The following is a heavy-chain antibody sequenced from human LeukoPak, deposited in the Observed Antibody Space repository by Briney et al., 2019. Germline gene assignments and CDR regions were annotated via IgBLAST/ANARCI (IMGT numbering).Heavy chain of an antibody. D-gene: IGHD4-17*01. CDR2: ISSSGDST. J-gene: IGHJ4*02. Sequence: GGSLRLSCAASGFTFSSYAMSWVRQAPGKGLERVSVISSSGDSTSYADAVKGRFTISRDNSKNTLYLQMNSLRAEDTAVYYCAKGSEDPLGYGDYDYFDYWGQGTLVTVSS. V-gene: IGHV3-23*01. CDR1: GFTFSSYA. CDR3: AKGSEDPLGYGDYDYFDY.